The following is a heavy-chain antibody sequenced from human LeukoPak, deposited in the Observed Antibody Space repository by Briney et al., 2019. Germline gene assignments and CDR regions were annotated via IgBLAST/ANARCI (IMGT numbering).Heavy chain of an antibody. CDR1: GYTLTELS. CDR2: FDPEDGET. V-gene: IGHV1-24*01. Sequence: ASVKVSCKVSGYTLTELSMHWVRQAPGKGLGWMGGFDPEDGETIYAQKFQGRVTMTEDTSTDTAYMELSSLRSEDTAVYYCATSVDIVVVVAATPFDYWGQGTLVTVSS. J-gene: IGHJ4*02. CDR3: ATSVDIVVVVAATPFDY. D-gene: IGHD2-15*01.